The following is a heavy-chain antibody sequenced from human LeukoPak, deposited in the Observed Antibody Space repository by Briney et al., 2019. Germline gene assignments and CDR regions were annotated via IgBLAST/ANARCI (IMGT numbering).Heavy chain of an antibody. CDR1: GFTFSDYS. Sequence: GGSLTLSCAASGFTFSDYSLNWGRQAPGKGLEWVSCISGDIRYIYYADSLKGRSTISRDNAQNSLYLHMNNLRAEDTAVYYCARGPFSSSWSEFDYWGQGTLVTVSS. D-gene: IGHD6-13*01. J-gene: IGHJ4*02. CDR3: ARGPFSSSWSEFDY. V-gene: IGHV3-21*06. CDR2: ISGDIRYI.